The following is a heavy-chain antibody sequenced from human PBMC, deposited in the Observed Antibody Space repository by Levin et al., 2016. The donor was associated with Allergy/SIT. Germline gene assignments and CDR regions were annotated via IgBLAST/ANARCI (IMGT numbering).Heavy chain of an antibody. CDR2: IYYSGST. V-gene: IGHV4-31*02. J-gene: IGHJ3*02. Sequence: WIRQLPGKGLEWIGYIYYSGSTYYNPSLKSRVTISVDTSKNQFSLKLSSVTAADTAVYYCARDSWGDYCGGDCYPTDAFDIWGQGTMVTVSS. CDR3: ARDSWGDYCGGDCYPTDAFDI. D-gene: IGHD2-21*02.